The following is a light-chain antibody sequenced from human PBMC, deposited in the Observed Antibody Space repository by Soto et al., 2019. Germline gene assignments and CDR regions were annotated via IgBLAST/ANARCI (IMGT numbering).Light chain of an antibody. CDR1: QSISSY. CDR2: AAS. V-gene: IGKV1-39*01. Sequence: DIQMTQPPSSLSASVGDRVTITCRASQSISSYLNWYQQKPGKAPKLLIYAASSLQSGVPSRFSGSGSGTDFTLTISSLQPEDFATDYCQQSYSTLTCGPGTKVDIK. J-gene: IGKJ3*01. CDR3: QQSYSTLT.